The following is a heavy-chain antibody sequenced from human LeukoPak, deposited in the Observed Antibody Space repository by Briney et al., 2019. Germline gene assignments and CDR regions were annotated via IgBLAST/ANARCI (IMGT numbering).Heavy chain of an antibody. Sequence: GGSLRLSCAASGFTFSSYGMHWVRQAPDKGLEWVAFIRYDGSNKYYADSVKGRFTISRDNSKNTLYLQMNSLRAEDTAVYYCAKDRGYSLDYWGQGTLVAVSS. D-gene: IGHD5-24*01. CDR2: IRYDGSNK. CDR1: GFTFSSYG. CDR3: AKDRGYSLDY. V-gene: IGHV3-30*02. J-gene: IGHJ4*02.